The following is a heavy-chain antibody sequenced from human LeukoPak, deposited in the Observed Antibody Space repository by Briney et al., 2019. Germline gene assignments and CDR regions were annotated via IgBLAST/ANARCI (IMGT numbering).Heavy chain of an antibody. D-gene: IGHD3-22*01. CDR1: GLTFSSYW. V-gene: IGHV3-7*01. CDR2: IKQDGSEK. J-gene: IGHJ4*02. Sequence: PGGSLRLSCAASGLTFSSYWMSGVRQAPGKGLEWVANIKQDGSEKYYMDSVKGRFTIYRDNPKNALYLQMNSLRAEDTAVYYCAREGNYYDSSGESIDYWGQGTMVSVSS. CDR3: AREGNYYDSSGESIDY.